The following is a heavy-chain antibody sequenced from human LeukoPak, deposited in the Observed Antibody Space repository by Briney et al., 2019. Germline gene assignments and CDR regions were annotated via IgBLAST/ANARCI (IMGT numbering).Heavy chain of an antibody. J-gene: IGHJ2*01. CDR3: ARARYSSSWYYWYFDF. CDR2: IYYSGST. D-gene: IGHD6-13*01. Sequence: SETLSLTCTVSGGSISSYYWSWIRQPPGKGLEWIGYIYYSGSTNYNPSLKSRVTISVDTSKNQFSLKLSSVTAADTAVYYCARARYSSSWYYWYFDFWGRGTLVTVSS. V-gene: IGHV4-59*01. CDR1: GGSISSYY.